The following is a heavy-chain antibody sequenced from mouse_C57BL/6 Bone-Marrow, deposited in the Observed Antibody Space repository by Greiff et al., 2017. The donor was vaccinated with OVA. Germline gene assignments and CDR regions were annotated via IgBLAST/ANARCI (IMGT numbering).Heavy chain of an antibody. Sequence: EVKLMESGGGLVKPGGSLKLSCAASGFTFSSYTMSWVRQTPEKRLEWVATISGGGGNTYYSDSVKGRFTISRDNAKNTLYLQMSSLRSEDTALYYCARLIHYYGSTYAMDYWGQGTSVTVSS. V-gene: IGHV5-9*01. J-gene: IGHJ4*01. CDR3: ARLIHYYGSTYAMDY. CDR1: GFTFSSYT. D-gene: IGHD1-1*01. CDR2: ISGGGGNT.